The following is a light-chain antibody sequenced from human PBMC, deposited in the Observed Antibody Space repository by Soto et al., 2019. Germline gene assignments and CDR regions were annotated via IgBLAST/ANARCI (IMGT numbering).Light chain of an antibody. V-gene: IGLV2-14*01. Sequence: QSVLTQPASVSGSPGQSITISCTGTSSDVGSYNYVSGYQHHPGNAPKLMIYEVSNRPSGVSNRFSGSKSGNTASLTISWLQAEDEADYYCSSYTSSSTWVFGGGTKLTVL. CDR1: SSDVGSYNY. CDR2: EVS. CDR3: SSYTSSSTWV. J-gene: IGLJ3*02.